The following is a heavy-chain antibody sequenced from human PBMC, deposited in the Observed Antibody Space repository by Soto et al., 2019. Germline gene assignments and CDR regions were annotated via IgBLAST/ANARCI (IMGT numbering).Heavy chain of an antibody. D-gene: IGHD3-22*01. J-gene: IGHJ4*02. CDR1: GFTFGSYE. Sequence: PGGSLRLSCEVSGFTFGSYEISCVGQAPWKGLECIAYISSSGSTTDHADSAKGRFTVSRDNAKNSLYLEMNSLRVEDSGIYYCAREENYYESSGYAGRYFDYWGQGALVTVSS. CDR3: AREENYYESSGYAGRYFDY. V-gene: IGHV3-48*03. CDR2: ISSSGSTT.